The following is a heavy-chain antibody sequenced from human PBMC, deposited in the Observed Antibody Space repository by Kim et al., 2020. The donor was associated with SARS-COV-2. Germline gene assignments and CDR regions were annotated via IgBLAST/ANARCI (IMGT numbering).Heavy chain of an antibody. CDR2: INTNTGNP. V-gene: IGHV7-4-1*02. Sequence: ASVKVSCKASGYTFTSYAMNWVRQAPGQGLEWMGWINTNTGNPTYAQGFTGRFVFSLDTSVSTAYLQISSLKAEETAVYYCARDGGVSEYQLPKRGYYYYGMDVWGQGTTVTVSS. CDR3: ARDGGVSEYQLPKRGYYYYGMDV. D-gene: IGHD2-2*01. J-gene: IGHJ6*02. CDR1: GYTFTSYA.